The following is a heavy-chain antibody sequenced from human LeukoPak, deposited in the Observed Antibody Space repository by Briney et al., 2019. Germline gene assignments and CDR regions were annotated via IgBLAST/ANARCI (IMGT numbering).Heavy chain of an antibody. V-gene: IGHV3-30*18. CDR1: GFTFSSYG. D-gene: IGHD6-13*01. J-gene: IGHJ4*02. Sequence: GGSLRLSCAASGFTFSSYGMHWVRQAPGKGLEWVAPISYDGSNKYYADSVKGRLTISRDNSKNTLYLQMNSLRAEDTAVYYCAKVPSRSSSWYGVFDYWGQGTLVTVSS. CDR2: ISYDGSNK. CDR3: AKVPSRSSSWYGVFDY.